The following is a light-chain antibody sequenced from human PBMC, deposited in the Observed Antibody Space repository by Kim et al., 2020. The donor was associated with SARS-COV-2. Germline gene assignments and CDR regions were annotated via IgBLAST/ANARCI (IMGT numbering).Light chain of an antibody. CDR1: SGHSSYA. J-gene: IGLJ2*01. V-gene: IGLV4-69*01. Sequence: QPVLTQSPSASASLGASVKLTCTLSSGHSSYAIAWHQQQPEKGPRYLLKVISDGSHSKGDGIPDRFSGSSSGAERYLTISSLQSEDEADYYCQTWGAVGTGIGVFGGGTKRTVL. CDR3: QTWGAVGTGIGV. CDR2: VISDGSH.